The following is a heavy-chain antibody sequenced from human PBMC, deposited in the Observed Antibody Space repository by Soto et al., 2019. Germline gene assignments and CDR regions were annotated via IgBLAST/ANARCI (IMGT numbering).Heavy chain of an antibody. J-gene: IGHJ4*02. D-gene: IGHD1-26*01. V-gene: IGHV1-8*01. CDR1: GYTFSTYD. Sequence: QVQLVQSGAELKRPGASVMVSCKTSGYTFSTYDINWVRQAIGQGLEWMGWINPNSGNTGYAQKFRGRLDKTRDTSTGTVYMELGSLTYDDSAIYFWARGWERWDQENQSDYWGKGTLVTVSP. CDR2: INPNSGNT. CDR3: ARGWERWDQENQSDY.